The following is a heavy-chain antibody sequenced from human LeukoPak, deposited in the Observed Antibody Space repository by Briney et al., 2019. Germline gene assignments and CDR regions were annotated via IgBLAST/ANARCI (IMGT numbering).Heavy chain of an antibody. CDR3: ARSVYDYIWGSWGYYFDY. J-gene: IGHJ4*02. CDR2: IKQDGSEK. CDR1: GFIFSSYW. V-gene: IGHV3-7*01. Sequence: GGSLRLSCAASGFIFSSYWMSWVRQAPGKGLEWVANIKQDGSEKYYVDSVKGRFTISRDNAKNSLYLQMNSLRAEDTAVYYCARSVYDYIWGSWGYYFDYWGQGTLVTVSS. D-gene: IGHD3-16*01.